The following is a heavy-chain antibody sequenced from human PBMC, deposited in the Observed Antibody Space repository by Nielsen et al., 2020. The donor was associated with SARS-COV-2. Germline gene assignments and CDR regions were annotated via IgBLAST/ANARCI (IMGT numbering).Heavy chain of an antibody. CDR2: IYYSGST. Sequence: GSLRLSCTVSRGSISSRSFYWAWIRQPPGKGLEWIGSIYYSGSTYYNPSLKSRVTISVDTSKDQFSLKLSSVTAADTAVYYCARHPVLLWFGELFSVGAFDIWGQGTMVTVSS. D-gene: IGHD3-10*01. CDR1: RGSISSRSFY. V-gene: IGHV4-39*01. CDR3: ARHPVLLWFGELFSVGAFDI. J-gene: IGHJ3*02.